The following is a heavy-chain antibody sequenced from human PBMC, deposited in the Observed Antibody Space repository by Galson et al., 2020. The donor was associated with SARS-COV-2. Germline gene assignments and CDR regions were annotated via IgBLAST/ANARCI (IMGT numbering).Heavy chain of an antibody. CDR3: ASQNSRYSYGR. V-gene: IGHV4-59*08. CDR1: GGSISSYY. CDR2: IYYSGST. D-gene: IGHD5-18*01. Sequence: ASETLSFTCTVTGGSISSYYWSWIRQPPGKGLEWIGYIYYSGSTNYNPSLKSRVTISVDTSKNQFSLKLSSVTAADTAVYYCASQNSRYSYGRWGQGTLVTVSS. J-gene: IGHJ4*02.